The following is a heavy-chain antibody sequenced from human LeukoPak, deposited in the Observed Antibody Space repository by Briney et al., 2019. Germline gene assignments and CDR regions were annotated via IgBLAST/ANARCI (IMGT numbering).Heavy chain of an antibody. D-gene: IGHD1-26*01. V-gene: IGHV3-23*01. J-gene: IGHJ4*02. CDR3: AKLIVGPTTHFDY. CDR1: GFTFSNYA. Sequence: PGGSLRLSCAASGFTFSNYAMSWVRQAPGKGLEWVSAVSGNGVSTYYADSVKGRFTISRDNSKNTLYLQMDSLTAEDTAVYYCAKLIVGPTTHFDYWGQGTLVTVSS. CDR2: VSGNGVST.